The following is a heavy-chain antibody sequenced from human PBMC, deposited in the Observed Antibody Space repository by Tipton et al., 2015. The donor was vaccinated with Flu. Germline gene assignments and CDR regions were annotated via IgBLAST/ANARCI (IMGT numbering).Heavy chain of an antibody. J-gene: IGHJ4*02. CDR1: GGSFSGYY. D-gene: IGHD3-3*01. CDR3: ARGDFYFWSGYYPLFDY. V-gene: IGHV4-34*01. CDR2: INHSGST. Sequence: TLSLTCAVYGGSFSGYYWSWIRQPPGRGLEWIGEINHSGSTNYNPSLKSRVTISVDTSKNQFSLKLSSVTAADTAVYYCARGDFYFWSGYYPLFDYWGQGTRVTVSS.